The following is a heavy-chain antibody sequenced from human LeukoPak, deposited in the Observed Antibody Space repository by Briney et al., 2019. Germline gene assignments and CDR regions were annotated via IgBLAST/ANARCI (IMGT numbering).Heavy chain of an antibody. CDR1: GGSFSGFY. V-gene: IGHV4-34*01. Sequence: SETLSLTCAVYGGSFSGFYWSWIRHVPGKGLEWIGEINYTGSTSYNPSLKSRVTISVDTSQNQFFLLLTSVTAADTAVYYCARDHYGGYEFFAYTDVWGKGTTVTVSS. D-gene: IGHD5-12*01. CDR2: INYTGST. CDR3: ARDHYGGYEFFAYTDV. J-gene: IGHJ6*03.